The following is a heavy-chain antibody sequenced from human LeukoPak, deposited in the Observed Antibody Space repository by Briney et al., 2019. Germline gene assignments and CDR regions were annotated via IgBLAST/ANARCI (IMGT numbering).Heavy chain of an antibody. CDR1: GGSMTNHY. V-gene: IGHV4-59*11. Sequence: PSETLSLTCIVSGGSMTNHYWSWIRQPPGKSLEWIGYIYWSGITDYNPSLKSRVSISVDTAKSQFSLELTSVTPADTAVYFCARVSGSWYSGLNYFDYWGQGTPVTVSS. D-gene: IGHD3-22*01. CDR3: ARVSGSWYSGLNYFDY. CDR2: IYWSGIT. J-gene: IGHJ4*02.